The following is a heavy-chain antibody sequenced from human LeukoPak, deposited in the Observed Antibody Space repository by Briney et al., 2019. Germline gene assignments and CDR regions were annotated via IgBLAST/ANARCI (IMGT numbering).Heavy chain of an antibody. J-gene: IGHJ4*02. D-gene: IGHD1-26*01. CDR3: TTMAGIVGAKYFDY. CDR1: GFTFSNAW. Sequence: GGSLRLSCAASGFTFSNAWMNWVRQAPGKGLEWVGRIKSKTDDGTTDYAAPVKGRFTLSRDDSKNTLFLQMNSLKIEDTAVYYCTTMAGIVGAKYFDYWGQGILVIVSS. V-gene: IGHV3-15*07. CDR2: IKSKTDDGTT.